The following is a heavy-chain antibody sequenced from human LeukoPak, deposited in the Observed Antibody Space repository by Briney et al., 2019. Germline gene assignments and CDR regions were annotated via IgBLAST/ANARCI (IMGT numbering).Heavy chain of an antibody. J-gene: IGHJ4*02. CDR1: GFTFSSYE. CDR2: ISSSGSTI. Sequence: GGSLRLSCAASGFTFSSYEMNWVRQAPGKGLEWVSYISSSGSTIYYADSVKGRFTISRDNAKNPLYLQMNSLRAKDTAVYYCARDDSSSWPGYFDYWGQGTLVTVSS. V-gene: IGHV3-48*03. CDR3: ARDDSSSWPGYFDY. D-gene: IGHD6-13*01.